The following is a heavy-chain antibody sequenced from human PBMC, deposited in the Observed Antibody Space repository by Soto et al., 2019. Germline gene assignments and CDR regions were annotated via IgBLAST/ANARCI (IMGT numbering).Heavy chain of an antibody. D-gene: IGHD3-10*01. Sequence: TLSLTCTVSGGSISSGGYYWSWIRQHPGKGLEWIGYIYYSGSTYYNPSLKSRVTISVDTSKNQFSLKLSSVTAADTAVYYCARDDITMVRGVMLNWFDPWGQGTLITVSS. V-gene: IGHV4-31*03. CDR2: IYYSGST. CDR1: GGSISSGGYY. CDR3: ARDDITMVRGVMLNWFDP. J-gene: IGHJ5*02.